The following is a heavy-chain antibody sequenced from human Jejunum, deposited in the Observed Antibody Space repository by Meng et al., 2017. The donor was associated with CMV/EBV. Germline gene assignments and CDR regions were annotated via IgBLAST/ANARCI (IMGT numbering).Heavy chain of an antibody. D-gene: IGHD1/OR15-1a*01. V-gene: IGHV3-74*01. CDR3: ARVEQKMC. Sequence: EVQLVESGGGLVQPGGSLRLSCAASGFTFSSNWMHWVRQAPGKGLVWVSHINSDGSDTNYADSVKGRFTISRDNAKNTLYLQMNSLRDEDTAVYYCARVEQKMCWGQGTLVTVSS. CDR2: INSDGSDT. CDR1: GFTFSSNW. J-gene: IGHJ4*02.